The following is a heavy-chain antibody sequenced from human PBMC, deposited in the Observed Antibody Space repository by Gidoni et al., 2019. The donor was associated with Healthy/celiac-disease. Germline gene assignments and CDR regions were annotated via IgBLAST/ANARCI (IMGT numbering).Heavy chain of an antibody. Sequence: QLQLQESGPGLVKPSETLSLTCSVSGGSITSSSFYWGWIRQPPGRGLEWIGSINYSGNSYYHPSLQSRVTISVDTSKNQFSLKVTSVTAADTAVYYCARHTVEMSTLSYFDNWGQGTLVTVSS. CDR1: GGSITSSSFY. D-gene: IGHD3-10*01. V-gene: IGHV4-39*01. J-gene: IGHJ4*02. CDR3: ARHTVEMSTLSYFDN. CDR2: INYSGNS.